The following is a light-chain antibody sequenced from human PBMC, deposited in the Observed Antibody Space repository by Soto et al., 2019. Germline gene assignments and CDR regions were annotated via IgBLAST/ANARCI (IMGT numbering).Light chain of an antibody. V-gene: IGKV3-15*01. J-gene: IGKJ3*01. CDR1: QSVSIN. CDR2: GAS. Sequence: EIVMTQSPATLSVSPGERATLSCRASQSVSINLAWYQQKPGLAPRSLIYGASTRATGIPARFSGSGSGTELTLTIISLQSEDFAVHPRQQYNTSPFTFGPGTKVDI. CDR3: QQYNTSPFT.